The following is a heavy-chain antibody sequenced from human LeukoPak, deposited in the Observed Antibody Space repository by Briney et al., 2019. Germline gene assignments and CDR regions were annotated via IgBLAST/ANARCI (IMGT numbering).Heavy chain of an antibody. CDR2: ISYDGSNK. D-gene: IGHD4-11*01. CDR3: AKGLSNYFLSGLDY. Sequence: TGGSLRLSCAASGFTFSSYGMHWVRQAPGKGLEWVAVISYDGSNKYYADSVKGRFTISRDNSKNTLYLQMNSLRAEDTAVYYCAKGLSNYFLSGLDYWGQGALVTVSS. J-gene: IGHJ4*02. V-gene: IGHV3-30*18. CDR1: GFTFSSYG.